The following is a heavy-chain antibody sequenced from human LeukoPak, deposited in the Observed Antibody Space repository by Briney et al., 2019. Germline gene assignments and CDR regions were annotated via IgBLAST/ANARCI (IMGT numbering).Heavy chain of an antibody. CDR3: AREGGTTGWLTTDF. CDR1: GFTFSSYA. D-gene: IGHD1-1*01. Sequence: GGSLRLSCAASGFTFSSYAMSWVRQAPGKGLEWVGMIAYDGNEKHYGDSVQGRFSISRDNSKDALYLQMNSLTAEDTAVYYCAREGGTTGWLTTDFWGQGTRVTVSS. J-gene: IGHJ4*02. CDR2: IAYDGNEK. V-gene: IGHV3-30*03.